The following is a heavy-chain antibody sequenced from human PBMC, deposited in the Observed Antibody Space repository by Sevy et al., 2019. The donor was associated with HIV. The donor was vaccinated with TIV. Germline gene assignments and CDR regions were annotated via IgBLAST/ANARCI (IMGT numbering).Heavy chain of an antibody. CDR3: AKDQLEWAKTWGENYFDY. CDR2: ISGSGGST. Sequence: GGSLRLSCAASGFTFSSYAMSWVRQAPGKGLEWVSAISGSGGSTYYADSVKGRFTISRDNSKNTLYLQMNSLRAEDTAVYYCAKDQLEWAKTWGENYFDYWGQGTLVTVSS. D-gene: IGHD3-3*01. CDR1: GFTFSSYA. J-gene: IGHJ4*02. V-gene: IGHV3-23*01.